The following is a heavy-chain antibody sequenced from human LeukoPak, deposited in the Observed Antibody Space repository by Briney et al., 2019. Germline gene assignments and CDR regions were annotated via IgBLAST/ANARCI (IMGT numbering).Heavy chain of an antibody. CDR2: INHSGST. V-gene: IGHV4-34*01. CDR3: ARGRAFDI. Sequence: PSETLSLTCSVSGDSITGYYWSWIRQPPGKGLEWIGEINHSGSTNYNPSLKSRVTISVDTSKNQFSLKLSSVTAADTAVYYCARGRAFDIWGQGTMVTVSS. CDR1: GDSITGYY. J-gene: IGHJ3*02.